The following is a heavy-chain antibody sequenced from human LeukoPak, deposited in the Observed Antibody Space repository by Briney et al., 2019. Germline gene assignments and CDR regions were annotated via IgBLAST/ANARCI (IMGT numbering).Heavy chain of an antibody. CDR3: ARDHPYNYYYYYMDV. Sequence: SETLSLTCTVSGGSISSYYWSWIRQPAGKGLEWIGRIYTSGSTNYNPSLESRVTMSVDTSKNQFSLKLSSVTAADTAVYYCARDHPYNYYYYYMDVWGKGTTVTVSS. D-gene: IGHD2-2*02. CDR1: GGSISSYY. J-gene: IGHJ6*03. CDR2: IYTSGST. V-gene: IGHV4-4*07.